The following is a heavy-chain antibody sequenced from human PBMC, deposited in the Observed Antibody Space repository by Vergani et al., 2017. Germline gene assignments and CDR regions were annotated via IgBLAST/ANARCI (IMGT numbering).Heavy chain of an antibody. J-gene: IGHJ1*01. V-gene: IGHV3-23*01. CDR3: TTAWGLSYLHGEYFQY. Sequence: EVQLLESGGGLVQPGGSRRLSCAGAGFTFDTYTMAYVRQAPGKGLEWVATISSGGGDIFYADSVKGRFTISRDNSKNTLFLQMNSLKDEDTAVYYCTTAWGLSYLHGEYFQYWGRGTLVSVSS. CDR1: GFTFDTYT. CDR2: ISSGGGDI. D-gene: IGHD1-1*01.